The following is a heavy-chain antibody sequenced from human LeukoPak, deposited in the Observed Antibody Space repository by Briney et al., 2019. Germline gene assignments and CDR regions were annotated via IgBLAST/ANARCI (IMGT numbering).Heavy chain of an antibody. J-gene: IGHJ4*02. CDR1: GFTFINYA. D-gene: IGHD2-15*01. CDR3: AKLYCSGSSCYSIDH. V-gene: IGHV3-23*01. CDR2: ITGSGDST. Sequence: AGSLRLSCAASGFTFINYAMSWVRQAPGKGREWGSTITGSGDSTDYADSVKGRFTLYRAISKNTMYLQMNSLRAEDTAVYYCAKLYCSGSSCYSIDHWGQGTLVTVSS.